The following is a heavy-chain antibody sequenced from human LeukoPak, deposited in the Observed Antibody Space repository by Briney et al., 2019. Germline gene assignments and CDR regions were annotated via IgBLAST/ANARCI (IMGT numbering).Heavy chain of an antibody. Sequence: GGSLRLSCAASGFTFSSYAMTWVRQAPGKGLEWVSAIGDSGRNTYYADSMRGRFTISRDNFKNTLYLQMNSLRAEDTAIYYCAKDPMIRGATYDDWGQGTLVTVSS. J-gene: IGHJ4*02. CDR2: IGDSGRNT. CDR1: GFTFSSYA. D-gene: IGHD3-10*01. V-gene: IGHV3-23*01. CDR3: AKDPMIRGATYDD.